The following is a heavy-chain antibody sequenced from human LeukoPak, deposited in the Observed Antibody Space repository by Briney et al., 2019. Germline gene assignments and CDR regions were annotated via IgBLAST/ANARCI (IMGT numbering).Heavy chain of an antibody. J-gene: IGHJ3*02. D-gene: IGHD1-1*01. CDR1: GFTFDDYA. CDR3: AKVSPLDDAFDI. Sequence: GRSLRLSCAASGFTFDDYAMHWVRQAPGKGLEWVSGISWNSGSIVYADSVKGRFTISRDNAKNSLYLQMNSLRAEDTALYYCAKVSPLDDAFDIWSQGTMVTVSS. V-gene: IGHV3-9*01. CDR2: ISWNSGSI.